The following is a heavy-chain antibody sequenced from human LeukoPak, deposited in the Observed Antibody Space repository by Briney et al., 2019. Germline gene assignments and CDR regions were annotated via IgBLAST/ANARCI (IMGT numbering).Heavy chain of an antibody. CDR3: ARAGWLQTYYYYMDV. V-gene: IGHV4-34*01. Sequence: SETLSLTCAVYGGSFSGYYWSWIRQPPGKGLEWIGEINHSGSTNYNPSLKSRVTTSVDTSKNQFSLKLSSVTAADTAVYYCARAGWLQTYYYYMDVWGKGTTVTVSS. CDR2: INHSGST. J-gene: IGHJ6*03. CDR1: GGSFSGYY. D-gene: IGHD5-24*01.